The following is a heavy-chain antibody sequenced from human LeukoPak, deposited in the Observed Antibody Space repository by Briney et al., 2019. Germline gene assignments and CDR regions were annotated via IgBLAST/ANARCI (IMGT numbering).Heavy chain of an antibody. J-gene: IGHJ3*02. D-gene: IGHD5-24*01. CDR1: GGSISSHY. Sequence: PSETLSLTCTVSGGSISSHYWSWIRQPPGKGLEWIGYIYYSGSTNYNPSLKSRVTISVDTSKYQFSLKLSSVTAADTAVYYCARDQDGRTAFDIWGQGTMVTVSS. CDR2: IYYSGST. V-gene: IGHV4-59*11. CDR3: ARDQDGRTAFDI.